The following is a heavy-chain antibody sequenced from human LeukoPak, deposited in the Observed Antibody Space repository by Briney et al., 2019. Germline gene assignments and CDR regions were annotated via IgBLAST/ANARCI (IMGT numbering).Heavy chain of an antibody. CDR3: ARAGSVVVPAALDY. V-gene: IGHV4-4*02. Sequence: SETLSLTCAVSGGSISSSNWWSWVRQPPGKGLEWIGEIYHSGSTNYNPSPKSRVTISVDKSKNQFSLKLSSVTAADTAVYYCARAGSVVVPAALDYWGQGTLVTVSS. J-gene: IGHJ4*02. CDR1: GGSISSSNW. CDR2: IYHSGST. D-gene: IGHD2-2*01.